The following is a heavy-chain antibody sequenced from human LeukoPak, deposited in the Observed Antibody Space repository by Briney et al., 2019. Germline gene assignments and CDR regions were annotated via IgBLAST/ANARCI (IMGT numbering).Heavy chain of an antibody. CDR1: GGTFSSYA. CDR2: IIPILVIA. D-gene: IGHD5-12*01. J-gene: IGHJ6*02. V-gene: IGHV1-69*04. Sequence: SVKVSCKASGGTFSSYAISWVRQAPGQGLEWMGRIIPILVIANYAQKFQGRVTITADKSTSTAYMELSSLRSEDTAVYYCARGGYEGPAYYYGMDVWGQGTTVTVSS. CDR3: ARGGYEGPAYYYGMDV.